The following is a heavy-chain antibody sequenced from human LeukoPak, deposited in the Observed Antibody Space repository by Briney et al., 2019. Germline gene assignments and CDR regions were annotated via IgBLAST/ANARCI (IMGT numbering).Heavy chain of an antibody. V-gene: IGHV3-48*03. D-gene: IGHD2-15*01. CDR2: ISSSGSTI. Sequence: PGGSLRLSCAASGFTFSSYAMNWVRQAPGKGLEWVSYISSSGSTIYYADSVKGRFTISRDNAKNSLYLQMNSLRAEDTAVYYCARGRQLGYCSGGSCYYYYYMDVWGKGTTVTISS. CDR3: ARGRQLGYCSGGSCYYYYYMDV. J-gene: IGHJ6*03. CDR1: GFTFSSYA.